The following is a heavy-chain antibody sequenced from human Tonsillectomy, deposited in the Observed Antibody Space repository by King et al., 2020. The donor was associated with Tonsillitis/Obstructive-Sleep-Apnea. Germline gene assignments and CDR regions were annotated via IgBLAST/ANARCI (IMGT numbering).Heavy chain of an antibody. CDR1: GGSINSHY. V-gene: IGHV4-59*08. J-gene: IGHJ3*01. CDR2: IYNNGNI. CDR3: AKHLGYSDSGSKYFDAVDV. D-gene: IGHD3-10*01. Sequence: QLQESGPGLVKPSETLSLTCTVSGGSINSHYWSWLRQPPGKGLEWLGHIYNNGNINFNPSLGSRVTISQDTSSNQVSLRLTSVTAEDTAVYYCAKHLGYSDSGSKYFDAVDVWGEGTLVTVSS.